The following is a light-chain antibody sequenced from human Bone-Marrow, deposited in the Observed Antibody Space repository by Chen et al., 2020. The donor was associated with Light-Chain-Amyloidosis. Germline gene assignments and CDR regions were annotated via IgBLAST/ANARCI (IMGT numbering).Light chain of an antibody. V-gene: IGLV3-21*02. Sequence: SYVLVQPPSVSVAPGQTARITCGGNNIGRKSVHWYQQKAGQAPVVVVYEDSDRPSGIPERCSGSTSENTATRTITRVEAGDEADYFGQVWQYSREGVFGGVTKLTVL. CDR3: QVWQYSREGV. CDR2: EDS. CDR1: NIGRKS. J-gene: IGLJ3*02.